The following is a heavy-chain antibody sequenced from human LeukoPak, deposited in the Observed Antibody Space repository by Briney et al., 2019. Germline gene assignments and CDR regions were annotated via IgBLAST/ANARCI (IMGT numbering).Heavy chain of an antibody. V-gene: IGHV4-30-4*01. CDR3: ARDSDLWFGELLYGAFDI. Sequence: SETLSLTCTVSGGSISSGDYYWSWIRQPPGKGLEWIGYIYYSGNTYYNPSRKSRVTISVDTSKNQFSLKLCSVTAADTAVYYCARDSDLWFGELLYGAFDIWGQGTMVTVSS. J-gene: IGHJ3*02. D-gene: IGHD3-10*01. CDR1: GGSISSGDYY. CDR2: IYYSGNT.